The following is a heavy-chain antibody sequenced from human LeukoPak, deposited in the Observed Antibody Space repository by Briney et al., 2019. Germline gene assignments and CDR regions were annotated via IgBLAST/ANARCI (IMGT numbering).Heavy chain of an antibody. Sequence: GGSLRLSCAASGFTFSRYAMHWVRQAPGKGLECVASTNEAGGDKYYVDSVKGRFTISRDNSKNSLSLQMNSLTAEDTAIYYCAIATTGRGAFGSWGQGTLVSVSS. CDR3: AIATTGRGAFGS. CDR2: TNEAGGDK. D-gene: IGHD1-1*01. V-gene: IGHV3-7*01. J-gene: IGHJ4*02. CDR1: GFTFSRYA.